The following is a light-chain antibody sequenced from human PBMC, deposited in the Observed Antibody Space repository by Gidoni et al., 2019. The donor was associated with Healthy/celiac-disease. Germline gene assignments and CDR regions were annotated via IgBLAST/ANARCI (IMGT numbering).Light chain of an antibody. CDR2: GAS. V-gene: IGKV3-15*01. CDR3: QQYNNWPSWT. J-gene: IGKJ1*01. CDR1: QSVSSN. Sequence: EIVLTPSPATLSVSPGERATLSCRASQSVSSNLAWYQQKSGQAPRLLIYGASTRATGIPARFSGSGSGTEFTLTISSLQSEDFAVYYCQQYNNWPSWTFXXXTKVEIK.